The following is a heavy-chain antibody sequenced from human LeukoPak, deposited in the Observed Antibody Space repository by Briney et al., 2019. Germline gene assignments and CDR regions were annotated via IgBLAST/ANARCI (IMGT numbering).Heavy chain of an antibody. V-gene: IGHV3-23*01. J-gene: IGHJ4*02. CDR3: AKGYCGSTNCYGDY. D-gene: IGHD2-2*01. Sequence: GGSLRLSCAASGFTFSSYAMSWVRQAPGKGLEWVSGISGSDGSTYYADSVKGRFTISRDNSKNTLYLQMNSPRAEDTAVYYCAKGYCGSTNCYGDYWGQGTLVTVSS. CDR2: ISGSDGST. CDR1: GFTFSSYA.